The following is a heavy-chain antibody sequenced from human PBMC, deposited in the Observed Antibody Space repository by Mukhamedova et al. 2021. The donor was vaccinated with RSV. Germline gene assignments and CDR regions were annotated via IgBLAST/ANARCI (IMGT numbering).Heavy chain of an antibody. Sequence: WVRQAPGKGLEWLSHIRSSDSSIYYADSVRGRFTISRDNAKNSLYLQMNSLRAEDTAVYYCAREEYYEIGGYYSTSYFYNGMCVWG. CDR3: AREEYYEIGGYYSTSYFYNGMCV. J-gene: IGHJ6*02. D-gene: IGHD3-22*01. CDR2: IRSSDSSI. V-gene: IGHV3-48*03.